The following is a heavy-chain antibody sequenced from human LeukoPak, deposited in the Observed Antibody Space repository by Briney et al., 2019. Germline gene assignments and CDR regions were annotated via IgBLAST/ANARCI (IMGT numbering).Heavy chain of an antibody. D-gene: IGHD3-22*01. J-gene: IGHJ6*02. V-gene: IGHV5-10-1*01. CDR2: IDPSDSYT. Sequence: GESLRISCKGSGYSFTSYWISWVRPMPGKGLEWMGRIDPSDSYTNYSPSFQGHVTISADKSISTAYLQWSSLNASDTAMYYRARRPPYDSSGYYFSNYYGMDVWGQGTTVTVSS. CDR1: GYSFTSYW. CDR3: ARRPPYDSSGYYFSNYYGMDV.